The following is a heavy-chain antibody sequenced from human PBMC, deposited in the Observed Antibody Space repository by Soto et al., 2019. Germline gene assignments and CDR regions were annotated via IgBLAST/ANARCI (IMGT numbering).Heavy chain of an antibody. Sequence: QVQLQESGPGLVKPSETLSLTCTVSGGSVSSGSYYWSWIRQPPGKGLEWIGYIYYSGSTNYNPSLKXXVXIXXDTSKNQFSLKLSSVTAADTAVYYCARDYGDYVEGWGQGTLVTVSS. CDR2: IYYSGST. CDR3: ARDYGDYVEG. V-gene: IGHV4-61*01. D-gene: IGHD4-17*01. CDR1: GGSVSSGSYY. J-gene: IGHJ4*02.